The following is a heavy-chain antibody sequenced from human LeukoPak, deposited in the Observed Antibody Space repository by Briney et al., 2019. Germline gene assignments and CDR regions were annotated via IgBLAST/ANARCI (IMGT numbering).Heavy chain of an antibody. J-gene: IGHJ4*02. V-gene: IGHV3-23*01. CDR3: AYADNNGWYYFDY. CDR1: GFTFSSYA. D-gene: IGHD6-19*01. Sequence: GGSLRLSCAVSGFTFSSYAMTCVRQAPGKGLEWVSAISGTGANTYYADSVKGRFTTSRDNPRSTLYLQMNSLSNEDTAVYYCAYADNNGWYYFDYWGQGTLVTVS. CDR2: ISGTGANT.